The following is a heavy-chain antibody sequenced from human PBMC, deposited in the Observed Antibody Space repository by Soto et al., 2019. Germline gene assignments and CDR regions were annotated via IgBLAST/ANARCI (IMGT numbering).Heavy chain of an antibody. CDR2: ISWDSGTL. CDR3: VQVRYPTMVSALDE. J-gene: IGHJ4*02. V-gene: IGHV3-9*01. D-gene: IGHD2-21*01. CDR1: GFTFDDYA. Sequence: EVQLVESGGGLVQPGRSLRLSCAASGFTFDDYAMHWVRQVPGKGLEWISGISWDSGTLGYADSVKGRFINSRDDAKKSLFMKLNSLRAEDTALYYCVQVRYPTMVSALDEWGQGTLVTVSS.